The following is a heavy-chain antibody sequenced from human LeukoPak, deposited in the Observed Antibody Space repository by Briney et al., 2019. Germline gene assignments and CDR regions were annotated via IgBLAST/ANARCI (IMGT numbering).Heavy chain of an antibody. CDR2: FSVFNGHT. J-gene: IGHJ6*03. CDR3: TRSHDYYNYMDV. CDR1: GYSFTTYV. V-gene: IGHV1-18*01. Sequence: ASVKVSCKASGYSFTTYVITWVRQAPGQGLEWMGSFSVFNGHTNYAQKCEDRLTLTTDLSTSTAYMELRGLRSDDTAVYYCTRSHDYYNYMDVWGKGTTVTVSS.